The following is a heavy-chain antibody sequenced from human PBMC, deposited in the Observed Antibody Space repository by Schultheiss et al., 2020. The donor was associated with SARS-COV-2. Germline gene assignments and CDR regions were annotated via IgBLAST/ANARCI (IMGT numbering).Heavy chain of an antibody. J-gene: IGHJ3*02. CDR2: IFSNDEK. V-gene: IGHV2-26*01. CDR3: ARFTMVRGGPYDI. Sequence: SGPTLVKPTQTLTLTCTVSGFSLSNARMGVSWIRQPPGKALEWLAHIFSNDEKSYSTSLKSRLTISKDTSKSQVVLTMTNMDPVDTATYYCARFTMVRGGPYDIWGQGTMVTVSS. CDR1: GFSLSNARMG. D-gene: IGHD3-10*01.